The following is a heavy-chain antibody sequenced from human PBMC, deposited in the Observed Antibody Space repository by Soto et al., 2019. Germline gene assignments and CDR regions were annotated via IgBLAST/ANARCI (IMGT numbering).Heavy chain of an antibody. CDR1: GYSFTSYW. D-gene: IGHD6-6*01. CDR2: TYPGDSDT. Sequence: GESLKISCKGSGYSFTSYWNGRVRQVPGKGLEWMGITYPGDSDTRYSPSFQGQVTISANKSISTAYLQWSSLKASDTAMYYCARHARFSSSSGNYYYYGMDVWGQGTTVTVSS. V-gene: IGHV5-51*01. CDR3: ARHARFSSSSGNYYYYGMDV. J-gene: IGHJ6*02.